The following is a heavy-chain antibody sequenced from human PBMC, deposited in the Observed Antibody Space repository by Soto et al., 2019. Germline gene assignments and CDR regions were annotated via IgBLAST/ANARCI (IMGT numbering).Heavy chain of an antibody. Sequence: PGGSLRLSCAASGCTFSSYSMNWVRQAPGKGLEWVSYISSSSSTTYYADSVKGRFTISRDNSKNTLYLQMNSLRAEDTAVYYCALRYCGRTSCPPLNNYFYMDVWGRGTTVTVSS. D-gene: IGHD2-2*01. CDR2: ISSSSSTT. CDR1: GCTFSSYS. V-gene: IGHV3-48*01. J-gene: IGHJ6*03. CDR3: ALRYCGRTSCPPLNNYFYMDV.